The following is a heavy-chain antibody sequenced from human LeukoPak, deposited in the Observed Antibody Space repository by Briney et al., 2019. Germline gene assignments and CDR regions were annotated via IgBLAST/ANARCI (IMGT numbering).Heavy chain of an antibody. J-gene: IGHJ6*03. V-gene: IGHV4-34*01. CDR3: ARISRGNIVAAGKGYYYYYYMDV. D-gene: IGHD6-13*01. CDR1: GGSFSGYY. Sequence: SETLSLTCAVYGGSFSGYYWSWIRQPPGKGLEWIGEINHSGSTNYNPSLKSRVTISVDTSKNQFSLKLSSVTAADTAVYYCARISRGNIVAAGKGYYYYYYMDVWGKGTTVTISS. CDR2: INHSGST.